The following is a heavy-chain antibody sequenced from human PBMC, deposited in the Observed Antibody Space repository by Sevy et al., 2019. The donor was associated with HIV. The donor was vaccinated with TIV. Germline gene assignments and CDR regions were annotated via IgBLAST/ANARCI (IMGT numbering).Heavy chain of an antibody. J-gene: IGHJ6*02. CDR2: INAGNGNT. Sequence: ASVKVSCKASGYTFTSYAMHWVRQAPGQRLEWMGWINAGNGNTKYSQKFQGRVTITRDTSASTDYMGLSSLRSEDTAVYYCARGVGYCSSTSCYGGVHYYYGMDVWGQGTTVTVSS. CDR3: ARGVGYCSSTSCYGGVHYYYGMDV. CDR1: GYTFTSYA. V-gene: IGHV1-3*01. D-gene: IGHD2-2*01.